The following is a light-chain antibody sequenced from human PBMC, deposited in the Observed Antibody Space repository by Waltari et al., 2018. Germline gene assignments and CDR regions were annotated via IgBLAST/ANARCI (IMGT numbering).Light chain of an antibody. CDR3: QHYLRLPVT. CDR2: GAS. CDR1: QDIRRT. J-gene: IGKJ1*01. Sequence: EIVLTQSPGTLSLSPGERATLSCRASQDIRRTLAWYQQKPGQPPRLLIYGASNRATCIPDRFSGTGSETDFSLTISRLEPEDFAVYFCQHYLRLPVTYGQGTKVEIK. V-gene: IGKV3-20*01.